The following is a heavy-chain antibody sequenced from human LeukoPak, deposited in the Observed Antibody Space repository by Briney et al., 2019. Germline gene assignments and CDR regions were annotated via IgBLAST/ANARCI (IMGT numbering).Heavy chain of an antibody. V-gene: IGHV1-8*01. CDR3: ARAHIYCSGTSCYAYIDY. D-gene: IGHD2-2*01. J-gene: IGHJ4*02. CDR1: GYTFTSYD. CDR2: MNPNSGNT. Sequence: ASVKVSCKASGYTFTSYDINWVRQATGQGLEWMGWMNPNSGNTGYAQKFQGRVTMTRNTSISTAYMELSSLRSEDTAVYYCARAHIYCSGTSCYAYIDYWGQGTLVTVSS.